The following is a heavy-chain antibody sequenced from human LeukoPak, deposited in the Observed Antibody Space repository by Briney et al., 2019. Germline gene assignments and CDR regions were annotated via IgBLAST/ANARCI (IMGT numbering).Heavy chain of an antibody. J-gene: IGHJ6*03. V-gene: IGHV1-2*02. D-gene: IGHD3-22*01. CDR2: INPNSGAT. Sequence: GASVKVSCKASGYTFTGYFIHWLRQAPGPGLEWMGWINPNSGATNYAQKFQGRVTMTRDTSITTAFMELSRLKSDDTAVYYCARDRVTMIVGDYMDVWGKGTTVTVSS. CDR3: ARDRVTMIVGDYMDV. CDR1: GYTFTGYF.